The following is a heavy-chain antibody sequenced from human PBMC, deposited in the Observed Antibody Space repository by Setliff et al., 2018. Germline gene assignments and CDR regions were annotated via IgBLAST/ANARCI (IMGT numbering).Heavy chain of an antibody. V-gene: IGHV1-46*01. CDR1: GYTLSRHY. CDR3: GRAGVAAADRKGLLDY. Sequence: GASVKVSCKAAGYTLSRHYMHWVRQAPGQGLEWMGIINPGGGSASIVEKFQGRVTMTSDTSTSTVYLDLSGLTSEDTAVYYCGRAGVAAADRKGLLDYWGQGTLVTAPQ. CDR2: INPGGGSA. D-gene: IGHD6-13*01. J-gene: IGHJ4*02.